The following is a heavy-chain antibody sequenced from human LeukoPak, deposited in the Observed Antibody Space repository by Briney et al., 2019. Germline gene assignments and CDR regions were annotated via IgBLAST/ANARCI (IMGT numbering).Heavy chain of an antibody. CDR2: IYYSGST. CDR1: GGSISSYY. J-gene: IGHJ4*02. V-gene: IGHV4-59*01. D-gene: IGHD5-24*01. CDR3: ARGERWLQQNYFDY. Sequence: SETLSLTCTVSGGSISSYYWSWIRQPPGKGLEWIGYIYYSGSTNYNPSLKSRVTISVDTSKNQFSLKLSSVTAADTAVYYCARGERWLQQNYFDYWGQGTLVTVSS.